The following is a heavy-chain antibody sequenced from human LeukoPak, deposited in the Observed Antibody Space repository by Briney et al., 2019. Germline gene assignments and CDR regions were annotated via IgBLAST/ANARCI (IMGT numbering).Heavy chain of an antibody. CDR1: GYTHSELS. CDR3: ATAADSYYYDSSGYPRPFDY. V-gene: IGHV1-24*01. Sequence: ASVKVSCKVSGYTHSELSMHWVRQAPGKGLEWMGGFGPEDGETIYAQKFQGRVTMTEDTSTDTAYMELSSLRSEDTAVYYCATAADSYYYDSSGYPRPFDYWGPGTLVTVSS. D-gene: IGHD3-22*01. J-gene: IGHJ4*02. CDR2: FGPEDGET.